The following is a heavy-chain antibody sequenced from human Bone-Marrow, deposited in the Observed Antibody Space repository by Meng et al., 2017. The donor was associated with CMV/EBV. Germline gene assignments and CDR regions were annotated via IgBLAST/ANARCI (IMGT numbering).Heavy chain of an antibody. CDR2: IYHSGST. CDR1: GYSISSTYY. D-gene: IGHD2-2*02. J-gene: IGHJ4*02. CDR3: ARERVRYCDSTSCYRARGLDY. Sequence: LSCTVSGYSISSTYYWGWIRQPPGKGLEWIGNIYHSGSTYYNPSLKSRVTISLDTSKNQFSLKLSSVTAADTAVYYCARERVRYCDSTSCYRARGLDYWGQGTLVTVSS. V-gene: IGHV4-38-2*02.